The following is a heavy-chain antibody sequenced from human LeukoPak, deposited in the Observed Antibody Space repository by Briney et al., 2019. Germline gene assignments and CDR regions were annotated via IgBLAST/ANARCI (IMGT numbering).Heavy chain of an antibody. CDR1: GFTFSSYS. Sequence: GGSLRLSCAASGFTFSSYSMNWVRQAPGKGLEWVGRIKSKTDGGTTDYAAPVKGRFTISRDDSKNTLYLQMNSLKTEDTAVYYCTTDAVVAATLVTFDYWGQGTLVTVSS. CDR3: TTDAVVAATLVTFDY. D-gene: IGHD2-15*01. CDR2: IKSKTDGGTT. V-gene: IGHV3-15*01. J-gene: IGHJ4*02.